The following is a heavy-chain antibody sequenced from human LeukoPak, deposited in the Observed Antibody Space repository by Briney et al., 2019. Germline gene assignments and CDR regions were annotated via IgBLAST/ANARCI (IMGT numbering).Heavy chain of an antibody. CDR3: ARGYEVPPGSSIDAFDI. V-gene: IGHV3-7*01. CDR1: GFTFSSYW. Sequence: GGSLRLSCAASGFTFSSYWMSWVRQAPGKGLEWVANIKQDGSEKYYVDSVKGRFTISRDNAKNSLYLQMNSLRAEDTAVYYCARGYEVPPGSSIDAFDIWGQGTMVTVSS. CDR2: IKQDGSEK. D-gene: IGHD1-26*01. J-gene: IGHJ3*02.